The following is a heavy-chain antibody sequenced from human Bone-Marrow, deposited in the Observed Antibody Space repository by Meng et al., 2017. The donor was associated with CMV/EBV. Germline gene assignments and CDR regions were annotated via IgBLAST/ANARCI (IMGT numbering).Heavy chain of an antibody. J-gene: IGHJ6*02. CDR2: ISYDGRNK. CDR3: ARDLWSHLTSGSYFYNGMGV. CDR1: GFSFSRYV. V-gene: IGHV3-30*04. D-gene: IGHD1-26*01. Sequence: GESLKISCAASGFSFSRYVIHWVRQAPGKGLEWLAVISYDGRNKYYGDSVKGRITISRDNSKNTVYLQMNSLRTEDTAVYYCARDLWSHLTSGSYFYNGMGVWGQGTTVTVSS.